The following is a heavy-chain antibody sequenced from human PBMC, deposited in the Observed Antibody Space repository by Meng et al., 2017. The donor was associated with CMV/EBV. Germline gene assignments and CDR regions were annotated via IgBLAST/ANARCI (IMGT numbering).Heavy chain of an antibody. CDR1: GFTFSNAW. CDR3: GPYSSSWYEGY. CDR2: IKSKTDGGTT. D-gene: IGHD6-13*01. J-gene: IGHJ4*02. V-gene: IGHV3-15*01. Sequence: LVGSGGGLVKPGGSLRLSCAASGFTFSNAWMSWVRQAPGKGLEWVGRIKSKTDGGTTDYAAPVKGRFTISRDDSKNTLYLQMNSLKTEDTAVYYCGPYSSSWYEGYWGQGTPVTVSS.